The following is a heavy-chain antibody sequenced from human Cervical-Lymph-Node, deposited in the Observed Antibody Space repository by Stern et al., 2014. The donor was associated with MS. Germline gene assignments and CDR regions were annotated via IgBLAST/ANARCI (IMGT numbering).Heavy chain of an antibody. J-gene: IGHJ4*02. CDR3: ARELGYYDSSGFPAPFDY. V-gene: IGHV3-21*01. Sequence: EMQLVESGGGLVKPGGSLRLSCAASGFTFSSYSMNWVRQAPGKGLEWVSSISSSSSYIYYADSVKGRFTISRDNAKNSLYLQMNSLRAEDTAVYYCARELGYYDSSGFPAPFDYWGQGTLVTVSS. CDR2: ISSSSSYI. D-gene: IGHD3-22*01. CDR1: GFTFSSYS.